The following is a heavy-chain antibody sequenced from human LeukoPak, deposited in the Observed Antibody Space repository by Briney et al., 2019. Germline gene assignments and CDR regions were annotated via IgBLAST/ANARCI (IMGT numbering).Heavy chain of an antibody. Sequence: GGSLRLSCAASGFGFSYAWMNWVRQAPGKGLEWVGRIISKTEGGITDYAAPVRGRFTISRDDSKNTLYLEMNNLKPEDTAVYYCTTLRSLDYWGQGTLVTVSS. J-gene: IGHJ4*02. D-gene: IGHD3-10*01. V-gene: IGHV3-15*01. CDR1: GFGFSYAW. CDR2: IISKTEGGIT. CDR3: TTLRSLDY.